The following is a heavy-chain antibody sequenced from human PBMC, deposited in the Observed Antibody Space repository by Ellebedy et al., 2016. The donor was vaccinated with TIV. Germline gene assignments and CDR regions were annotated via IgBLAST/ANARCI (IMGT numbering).Heavy chain of an antibody. J-gene: IGHJ3*02. CDR1: GFTFSSYS. D-gene: IGHD3-22*01. Sequence: PGGSLRLSCAASGFTFSSYSMNWVRQAPGKGLEWVSSISGSSSYIYYADSVKGRFTISRDNAKNSLYLQMNSLRAEDTAVYYCANDRPDSSGYSLDAFDIWGQGTMVTVSP. V-gene: IGHV3-21*01. CDR3: ANDRPDSSGYSLDAFDI. CDR2: ISGSSSYI.